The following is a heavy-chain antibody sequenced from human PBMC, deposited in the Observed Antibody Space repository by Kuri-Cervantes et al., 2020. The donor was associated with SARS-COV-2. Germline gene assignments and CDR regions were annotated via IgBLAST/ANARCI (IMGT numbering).Heavy chain of an antibody. Sequence: GGLLRLPCEASGFIFSRYGMHWVRQAPGKGLEWVAAIGYDGSRKHYSDSLKGRFTISRDDSQNTVYLQMSTLRDDDTAVYYCAKECSSGWYGGDWGQGALVTVSS. CDR3: AKECSSGWYGGD. CDR2: IGYDGSRK. J-gene: IGHJ4*02. CDR1: GFIFSRYG. D-gene: IGHD6-19*01. V-gene: IGHV3-30*18.